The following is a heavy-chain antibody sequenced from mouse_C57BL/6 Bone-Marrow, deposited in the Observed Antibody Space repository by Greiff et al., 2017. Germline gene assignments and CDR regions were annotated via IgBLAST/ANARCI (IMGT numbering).Heavy chain of an antibody. J-gene: IGHJ3*01. Sequence: QVQLQQSGAELVRPGASVTLSCKASGYTFTDYEMHWVKQTPVHGLEWIGAIDPETGGTAYNQKFKGKALLTADKSSSTAYMELRSLTSEDSAVYYFTRFDPPFAYWGQGTLVTVSA. CDR2: IDPETGGT. CDR1: GYTFTDYE. CDR3: TRFDPPFAY. V-gene: IGHV1-15*01.